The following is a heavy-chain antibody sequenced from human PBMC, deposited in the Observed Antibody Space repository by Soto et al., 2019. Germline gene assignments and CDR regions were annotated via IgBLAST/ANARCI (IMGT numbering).Heavy chain of an antibody. CDR1: GGSFSSNP. J-gene: IGHJ4*02. CDR2: IIPIFANV. D-gene: IGHD5-18*01. Sequence: QVQLVQSGSEVKKPGSSVKVSCKASGGSFSSNPISWVRQAPGRGLEWMAGIIPIFANVHYAQKFQGRVTITEDESTSTAYMELTSLRSEDTAVYFCARGGRGYSSAPRYYFDYWGQGTLVTVS. CDR3: ARGGRGYSSAPRYYFDY. V-gene: IGHV1-69*01.